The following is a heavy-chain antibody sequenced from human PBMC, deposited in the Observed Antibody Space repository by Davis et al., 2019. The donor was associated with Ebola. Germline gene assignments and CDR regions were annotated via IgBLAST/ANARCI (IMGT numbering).Heavy chain of an antibody. V-gene: IGHV4-39*07. CDR1: GGSISSSSYY. Sequence: PSETLSLTCTVSGGSISSSSYYWGWIRQPPGKGLEWIGSIYYSGSTYYNPSLKSRVTISVDTSKNQFSLKLSSVTAADTAVYYCARGGLYDTEWFDPWGQGTLVTVSS. J-gene: IGHJ5*02. D-gene: IGHD3-22*01. CDR3: ARGGLYDTEWFDP. CDR2: IYYSGST.